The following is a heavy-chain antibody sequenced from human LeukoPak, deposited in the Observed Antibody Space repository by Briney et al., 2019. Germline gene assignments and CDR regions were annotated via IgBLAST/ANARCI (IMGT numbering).Heavy chain of an antibody. D-gene: IGHD3-16*01. CDR3: ARSRFGGHWFDP. CDR1: GFTVSSNY. J-gene: IGHJ5*02. V-gene: IGHV3-66*01. Sequence: GGSLRLSCAASGFTVSSNYMSWVRQAPGKGLEWVSVIYSGGNTYYADSVKGRFTISRDNSENTLYLQLNSLRADDTAVYYCARSRFGGHWFDPWGQGTLVTVSS. CDR2: IYSGGNT.